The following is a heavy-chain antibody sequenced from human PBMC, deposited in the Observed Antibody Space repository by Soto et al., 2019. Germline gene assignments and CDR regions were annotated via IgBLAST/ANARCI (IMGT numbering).Heavy chain of an antibody. CDR3: AKYGITIFGVVTYKRVFDY. V-gene: IGHV3-23*01. CDR1: GFTFSSYS. CDR2: ISGSGSNK. D-gene: IGHD3-3*01. J-gene: IGHJ4*02. Sequence: GGSLRLSCAASGFTFSSYSMNWVRQAPGKGLEWVSSISGSGSNKYYADSVKGRFTISRDNSKNTLYLQMNSLRAEDTAVYYCAKYGITIFGVVTYKRVFDYWGQGTLVTVSS.